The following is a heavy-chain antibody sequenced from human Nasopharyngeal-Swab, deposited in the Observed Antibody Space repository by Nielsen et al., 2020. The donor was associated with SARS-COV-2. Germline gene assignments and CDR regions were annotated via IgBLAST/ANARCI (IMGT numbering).Heavy chain of an antibody. CDR3: AKGRGEYYENASDM. CDR1: GFTVSSNY. Sequence: GESLKISCAASGFTVSSNYMSWVRQAPGKGLEWVSVIYSGGSTYYADSVKGRFTISRDNSKNTLYLQMNSLRAEDTAVYYCAKGRGEYYENASDMWGQGTTVTVSS. V-gene: IGHV3-53*01. CDR2: IYSGGST. D-gene: IGHD3-3*01. J-gene: IGHJ3*02.